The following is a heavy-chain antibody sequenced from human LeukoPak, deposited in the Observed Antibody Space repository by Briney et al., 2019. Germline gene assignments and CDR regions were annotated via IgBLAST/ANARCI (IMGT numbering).Heavy chain of an antibody. V-gene: IGHV4-39*07. D-gene: IGHD6-19*01. CDR2: IYYSGRT. CDR1: GGSISSTSYY. CDR3: ARIGYSSSIDY. Sequence: SETLSLTCTVSGGSISSTSYYWGWIRQPPGKGLEWIGSIYYSGRTYYNPSLKSRVTISVDTSKNQFSLNLSSVTAADTAVYYCARIGYSSSIDYWGQGTLVTVSS. J-gene: IGHJ4*02.